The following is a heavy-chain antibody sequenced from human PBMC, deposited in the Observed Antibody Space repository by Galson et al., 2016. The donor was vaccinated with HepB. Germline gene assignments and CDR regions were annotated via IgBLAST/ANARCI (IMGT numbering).Heavy chain of an antibody. J-gene: IGHJ4*02. CDR3: ARPPSRTEWDLDS. CDR2: ISGSGRST. D-gene: IGHD1-26*01. Sequence: SLRLSCAASGFTFIGLAMSWVRQAPGKGLEWVSGISGSGRSTYYADSVKGRFTIPRDTSKHTLFLQMNSLRAEDTAVYYCARPPSRTEWDLDSWGQGTLVTVSS. V-gene: IGHV3-23*01. CDR1: GFTFIGLA.